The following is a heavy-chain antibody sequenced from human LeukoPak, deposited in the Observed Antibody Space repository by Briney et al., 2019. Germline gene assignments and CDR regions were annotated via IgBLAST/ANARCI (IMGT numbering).Heavy chain of an antibody. Sequence: PGGSLRLSCAASGFSVSSNYMSWVRQAPGKGLEWVSYISTGGHTMHYADSVMGRFTISRDNAKNSLYLQMNSLRVEDTAVYYCAKVTGYTGSGSHFDSWGQGTLVTVSS. D-gene: IGHD3-10*01. CDR2: ISTGGHTM. V-gene: IGHV3-11*04. CDR3: AKVTGYTGSGSHFDS. CDR1: GFSVSSNY. J-gene: IGHJ4*02.